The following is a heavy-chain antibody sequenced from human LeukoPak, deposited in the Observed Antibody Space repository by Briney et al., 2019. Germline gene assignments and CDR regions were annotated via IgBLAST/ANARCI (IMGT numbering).Heavy chain of an antibody. V-gene: IGHV4-34*01. CDR3: ARAYGDIVVVPAAKGSYYFDY. D-gene: IGHD2-2*01. CDR2: INHSGST. J-gene: IGHJ4*02. CDR1: GGSFSGYH. Sequence: SETLSLTCAVYGGSFSGYHWSWIRQPPGKGLEWIGEINHSGSTNYNPSLKSRVTISVDTSKNQFSLKLSSVTAADTAVYYCARAYGDIVVVPAAKGSYYFDYWGQGTLVTVSS.